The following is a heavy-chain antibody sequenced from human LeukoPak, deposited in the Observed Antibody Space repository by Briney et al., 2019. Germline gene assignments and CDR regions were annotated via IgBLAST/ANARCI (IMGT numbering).Heavy chain of an antibody. J-gene: IGHJ4*02. Sequence: PSETLSLTCTVSGGSISSHYWSWIRQPPGKGLEWIGYIYYSGSTNYNPSLKSRVTISVDTSKNQFSLKLSSVTAADTAVYYCARLCSGGSCMDYWGQGTLVTVSS. CDR3: ARLCSGGSCMDY. CDR1: GGSISSHY. CDR2: IYYSGST. D-gene: IGHD2-15*01. V-gene: IGHV4-59*11.